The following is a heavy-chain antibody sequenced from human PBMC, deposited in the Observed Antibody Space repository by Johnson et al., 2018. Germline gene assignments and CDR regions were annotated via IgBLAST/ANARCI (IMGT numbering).Heavy chain of an antibody. CDR3: ARETAAGSDAFDI. CDR1: GGSISSYY. Sequence: VQLVETGPGLVKPSETQALTCTVSGGSISSYYWSWIRQPPGKGLEWIGYIYYSGSTNYNPSLQSRVTISVDTSKNQFSLTLSSVTAADTAVYYCARETAAGSDAFDIWGQGTMVTVSS. D-gene: IGHD6-13*01. CDR2: IYYSGST. V-gene: IGHV4-59*01. J-gene: IGHJ3*02.